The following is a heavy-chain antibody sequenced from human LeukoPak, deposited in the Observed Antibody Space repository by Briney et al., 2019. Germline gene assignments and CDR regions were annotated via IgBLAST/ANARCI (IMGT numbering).Heavy chain of an antibody. J-gene: IGHJ5*02. V-gene: IGHV1-69*13. CDR1: GGTFSSYP. CDR2: IIPIFGTA. CDR3: ARPAGLPHNWFDP. Sequence: ASVKVSCKASGGTFSSYPISWVRQAPGQGLEWMGGIIPIFGTANYAQKFQGRVTITADASTSTAYMELSSLRSEDTAVYYCARPAGLPHNWFDPWGQGTLVTVSS. D-gene: IGHD5-18*01.